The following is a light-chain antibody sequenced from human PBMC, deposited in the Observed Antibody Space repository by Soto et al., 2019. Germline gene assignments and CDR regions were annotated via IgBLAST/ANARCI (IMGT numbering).Light chain of an antibody. J-gene: IGLJ1*01. CDR1: TSDVGSYNL. Sequence: QSVLTQPASVSGSPGQWTTISSPGPTSDVGSYNLVSWYQQHPGKAPKLMIYEVSKRPSGVSNRFSGSKSGNTASLTISGLQAEDEADYYCCSYAGSSTPLIFGTGTKVTVL. CDR3: CSYAGSSTPLI. V-gene: IGLV2-23*02. CDR2: EVS.